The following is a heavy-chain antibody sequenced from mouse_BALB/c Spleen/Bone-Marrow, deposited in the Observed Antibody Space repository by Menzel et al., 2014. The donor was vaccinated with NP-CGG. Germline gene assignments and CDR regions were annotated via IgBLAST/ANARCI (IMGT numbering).Heavy chain of an antibody. D-gene: IGHD4-1*01. CDR1: GFTFSSFG. Sequence: EVQGVESGGGLVQPGGSRKLSCAASGFTFSSFGMHWVRQAPEKGLEWVAYISGGSSTIFYADTVKGRFTISRDNPKNTLFLRMTSLRSEDTAIYYCTRGGNWEDFDYWGQGTTLTVSS. J-gene: IGHJ2*01. CDR2: ISGGSSTI. V-gene: IGHV5-17*02. CDR3: TRGGNWEDFDY.